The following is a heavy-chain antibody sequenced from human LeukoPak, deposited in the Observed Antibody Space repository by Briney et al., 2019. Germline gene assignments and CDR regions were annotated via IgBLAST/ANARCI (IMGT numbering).Heavy chain of an antibody. D-gene: IGHD3-16*01. V-gene: IGHV4-39*07. CDR1: GGSISSSDYY. CDR2: IYYGGST. Sequence: SETLSLTCTVSGGSISSSDYYWGWIRQPPGKGLEWIGSIYYGGSTYYNPSLKSRVTISVDTSKNQFSLKLSSVTAADTAVYYCARGWGGIGFDYWGQGTLVTVSS. J-gene: IGHJ4*02. CDR3: ARGWGGIGFDY.